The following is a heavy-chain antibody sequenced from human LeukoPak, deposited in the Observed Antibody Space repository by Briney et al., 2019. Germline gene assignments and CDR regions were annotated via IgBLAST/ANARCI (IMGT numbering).Heavy chain of an antibody. D-gene: IGHD3-3*01. CDR3: AKDRAIFGVDLLYYFDY. V-gene: IGHV3-9*01. J-gene: IGHJ4*02. CDR1: XXTFDXXA. CDR2: ISWNSGSI. Sequence: SLRLSCXXXXXTFDXXAMHWVRQAPGKGLEWVSGISWNSGSIGYADSVKGRFTISRDNAKNSLYLQMNSLRAEDTALYYCAKDRAIFGVDLLYYFDYWGQGTLVTVSS.